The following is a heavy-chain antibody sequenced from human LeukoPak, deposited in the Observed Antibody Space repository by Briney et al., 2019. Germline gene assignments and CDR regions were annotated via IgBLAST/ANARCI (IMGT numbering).Heavy chain of an antibody. CDR1: GGSFSGYY. Sequence: SETLSLTCAVYGGSFSGYYWSWIRQPPGKGLEWIGEVNHSGNTKYNPSLKSRVTISVDTSKNQFSLKLNSVTAADTAVYYCASRGGYRFRFTDYYYYYMDVWGNGTTVTVCS. D-gene: IGHD5-12*01. CDR3: ASRGGYRFRFTDYYYYYMDV. V-gene: IGHV4-34*01. CDR2: VNHSGNT. J-gene: IGHJ6*03.